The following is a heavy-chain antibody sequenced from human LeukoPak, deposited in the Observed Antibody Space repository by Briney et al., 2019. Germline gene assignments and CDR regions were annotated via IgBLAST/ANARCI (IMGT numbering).Heavy chain of an antibody. J-gene: IGHJ5*02. Sequence: ASVKVSCKASGYTFTSYGISWVRQAPGQGLEWMGWISAYNGNTNYAQKLQGRVTMTTDTSTSTAYMELRSLRSDDTAVYYCARLRPYYYDSSGYYYGGPGWFDPWGQGTLVTVSS. CDR2: ISAYNGNT. V-gene: IGHV1-18*01. CDR1: GYTFTSYG. CDR3: ARLRPYYYDSSGYYYGGPGWFDP. D-gene: IGHD3-22*01.